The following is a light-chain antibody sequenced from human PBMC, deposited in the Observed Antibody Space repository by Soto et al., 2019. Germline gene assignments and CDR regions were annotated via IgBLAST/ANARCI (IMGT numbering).Light chain of an antibody. CDR1: SSDVGGYNY. CDR3: SSYTSSSTFP. Sequence: QSVLTQPASVSGSPGQSITISCTGTSSDVGGYNYVSWYQQHPGKAPKLMIYDVSNRPSGVSNRFSGSKSGNTASLTISGLQAEDEADYYCSSYTSSSTFPFGTGTKVTV. V-gene: IGLV2-14*01. J-gene: IGLJ1*01. CDR2: DVS.